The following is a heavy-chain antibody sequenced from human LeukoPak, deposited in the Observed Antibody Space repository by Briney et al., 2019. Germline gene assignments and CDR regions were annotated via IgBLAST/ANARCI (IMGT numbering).Heavy chain of an antibody. D-gene: IGHD3-22*01. CDR3: AKDFSSVTYYYDSSGYPDAFDI. CDR1: GFTFSSYA. V-gene: IGHV3-23*01. CDR2: ISGSGAST. J-gene: IGHJ3*02. Sequence: GGSLRLSCAASGFTFSSYAMSWVRQAPGKGLEWVSAISGSGASTYYADSVKGRFTISRDNSKNTLYLQMNSLRAEDTAVYYCAKDFSSVTYYYDSSGYPDAFDIWGQGTMVTVSS.